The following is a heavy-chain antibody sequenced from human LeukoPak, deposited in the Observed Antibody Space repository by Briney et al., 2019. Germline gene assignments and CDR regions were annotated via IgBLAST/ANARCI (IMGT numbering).Heavy chain of an antibody. J-gene: IGHJ5*02. D-gene: IGHD4-17*01. CDR1: GGSISSYY. Sequence: SETLSLTCTVSGGSISSYYWSWIRQPPGKGLEWIGYIYYSGSTNYNPSLKSRVNISVDTSKNQFSLKLSSVTAADTAVYYCARDLGDFDYGDYGWFDPWGQGTLVTVSS. CDR3: ARDLGDFDYGDYGWFDP. V-gene: IGHV4-59*01. CDR2: IYYSGST.